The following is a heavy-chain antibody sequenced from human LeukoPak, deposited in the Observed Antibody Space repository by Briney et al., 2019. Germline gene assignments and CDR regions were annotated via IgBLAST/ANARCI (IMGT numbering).Heavy chain of an antibody. J-gene: IGHJ6*02. CDR3: ARDDGGYGSGSHYYFYSMDV. D-gene: IGHD3-10*01. Sequence: GGSLRLSCAASGFTFSRHAMHWVRQAPGKGLQFVSAISTSGGSTSYANSVRGRFTISRDNSKNTLHLQMGSLRAEDMAVYSCARDDGGYGSGSHYYFYSMDVWGQGTTVTVSS. V-gene: IGHV3-64*01. CDR1: GFTFSRHA. CDR2: ISTSGGST.